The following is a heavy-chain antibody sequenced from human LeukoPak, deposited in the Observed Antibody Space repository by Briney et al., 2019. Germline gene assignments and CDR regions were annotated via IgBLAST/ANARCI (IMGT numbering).Heavy chain of an antibody. V-gene: IGHV4-59*01. J-gene: IGHJ6*03. D-gene: IGHD6-13*01. CDR3: ARGSGRIAAAGIYYYYYMDV. Sequence: SETLSLTCTVSGGSISSYYWSSIRQPPGKGLEWIGYIYYSGSTNYNPSLKSRVTISVDTSKNQFSLKLSSVTAADTAVYYCARGSGRIAAAGIYYYYYMDVWGKGTTVTISS. CDR1: GGSISSYY. CDR2: IYYSGST.